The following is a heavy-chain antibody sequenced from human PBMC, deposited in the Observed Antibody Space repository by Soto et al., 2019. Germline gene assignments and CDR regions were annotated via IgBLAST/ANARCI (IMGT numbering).Heavy chain of an antibody. D-gene: IGHD6-13*01. Sequence: SETLSLTCTVSGGSITSYYWSWIRQPPGKGLEWIGYIYYSGSTNYNPSLKSRVTISVDTSKNQFSLNLSSVTAADTAVYYCAKEKAAAGQTIADVWGKGTTVTVSS. CDR1: GGSITSYY. CDR2: IYYSGST. V-gene: IGHV4-59*01. J-gene: IGHJ6*04. CDR3: AKEKAAAGQTIADV.